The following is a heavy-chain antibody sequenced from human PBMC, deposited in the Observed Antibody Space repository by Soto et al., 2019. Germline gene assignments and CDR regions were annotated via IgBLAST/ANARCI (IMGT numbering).Heavy chain of an antibody. Sequence: QVRLAQSGTEVKKPGSSVKVSCKASGGTFSDSGVTWVRQAPRQGLEWVGAILPKFGKTNYAQKFQVRVAIIADKSTDTVVLEVSRLKSDETAVYFCSRVKELGTVYAMDVWGQGTTVIVSS. V-gene: IGHV1-69*06. CDR3: SRVKELGTVYAMDV. CDR1: GGTFSDSG. CDR2: ILPKFGKT. J-gene: IGHJ6*02. D-gene: IGHD4-17*01.